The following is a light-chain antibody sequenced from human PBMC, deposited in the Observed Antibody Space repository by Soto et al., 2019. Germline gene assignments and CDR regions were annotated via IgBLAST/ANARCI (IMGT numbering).Light chain of an antibody. CDR1: QSVSNNY. J-gene: IGKJ5*01. Sequence: EIVLTQSPATLSLSPGERATLSCRASQSVSNNYLAWYQQKPGQAPRLLIYGASNRATGIPDRFSGSGSGTDFTLSSRGLEPVAFALCLCHHHFPGPITFGEGTRLDIK. CDR3: HHHFPGPIT. V-gene: IGKV3-20*01. CDR2: GAS.